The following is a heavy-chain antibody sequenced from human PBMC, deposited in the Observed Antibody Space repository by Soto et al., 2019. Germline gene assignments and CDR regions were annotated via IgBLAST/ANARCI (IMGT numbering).Heavy chain of an antibody. J-gene: IGHJ4*02. CDR1: GGSISSGDYY. Sequence: SETLSLTCTVSGGSISSGDYYWSWIRRPPGKGLEWIGYIYYSGSTYYNPSLKSRVTISVDTSKNQFSLKLSSVTAADTAVYYCARVRYYYDSSGYRAYYFDYWGQGTLVTVSS. D-gene: IGHD3-22*01. CDR3: ARVRYYYDSSGYRAYYFDY. CDR2: IYYSGST. V-gene: IGHV4-30-4*01.